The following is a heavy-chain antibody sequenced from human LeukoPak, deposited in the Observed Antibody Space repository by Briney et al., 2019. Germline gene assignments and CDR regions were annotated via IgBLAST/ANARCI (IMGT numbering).Heavy chain of an antibody. CDR2: IHASGST. J-gene: IGHJ5*02. CDR3: ARGDRAVAGAWGWFDP. CDR1: NGSISSYY. Sequence: SETLSLTCTVSNGSISSYYWSWIRQPAGKGLEWIGRIHASGSTNYNPSLKSRVTMSVDTPKNQFSLKLSSVTAADTARYFCARGDRAVAGAWGWFDPWGQGTLVTVSS. V-gene: IGHV4-4*07. D-gene: IGHD6-19*01.